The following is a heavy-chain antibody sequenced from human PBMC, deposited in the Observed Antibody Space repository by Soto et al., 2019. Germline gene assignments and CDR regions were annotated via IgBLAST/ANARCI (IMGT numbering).Heavy chain of an antibody. CDR3: ARHPFGVVTHSRRFDP. CDR1: GYTFTSYD. J-gene: IGHJ5*02. V-gene: IGHV1-8*01. CDR2: MNPNSGNT. Sequence: QVQLVQSGAEVREPGASVKVSCKASGYTFTSYDINWVRQATGQGLEWMGWMNPNSGNTGYAQKFQGRVTMTRNTSITTAYMELSSLRSEDTAVYYCARHPFGVVTHSRRFDPWGQGTLVTVSS. D-gene: IGHD3-3*01.